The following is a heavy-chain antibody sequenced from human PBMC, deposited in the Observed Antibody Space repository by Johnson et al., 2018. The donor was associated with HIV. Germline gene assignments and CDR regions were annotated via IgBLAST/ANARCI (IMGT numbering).Heavy chain of an antibody. Sequence: QVQLVESGGGVVQPGRSLRLSCAASGFTFSSYGMHWVRQAPGKGLEWVAVIWYDGSNKYYTDSVKGRFTISRDNSKNKLYLQMNSLRAEDTDVYYCAKDLRDSSGYCLGAFDIWGQGTMVTVSS. J-gene: IGHJ3*02. CDR1: GFTFSSYG. V-gene: IGHV3-33*06. CDR3: AKDLRDSSGYCLGAFDI. D-gene: IGHD3-22*01. CDR2: IWYDGSNK.